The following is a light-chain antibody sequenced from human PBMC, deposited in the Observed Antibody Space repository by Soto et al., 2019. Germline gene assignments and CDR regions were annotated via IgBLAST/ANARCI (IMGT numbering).Light chain of an antibody. Sequence: DIQFTQSPSTLPASVGDRVTTTCRASQSISHWLAWYQQKPGTAPNVPIYHASNLQSGVPSRISGTASGTDFTPTINSLQPEEFATDYCQQFYNWPVTFGPGTKVDIK. CDR2: HAS. J-gene: IGKJ3*01. V-gene: IGKV1-5*01. CDR1: QSISHW. CDR3: QQFYNWPVT.